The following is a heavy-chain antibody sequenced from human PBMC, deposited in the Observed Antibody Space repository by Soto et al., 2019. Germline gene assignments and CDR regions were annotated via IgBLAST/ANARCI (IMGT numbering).Heavy chain of an antibody. CDR2: ISAYNGNT. Sequence: ASVKVSCKASGYTFTGYGISWVRQAPGQRLERMGWISAYNGNTNYAQKLQGRVTMTTDTSTSTAYMELRGLRSDDTAVYYCARDQVPAALLGWFDPWGQGTLVTVSS. CDR1: GYTFTGYG. CDR3: ARDQVPAALLGWFDP. J-gene: IGHJ5*02. D-gene: IGHD2-2*01. V-gene: IGHV1-18*01.